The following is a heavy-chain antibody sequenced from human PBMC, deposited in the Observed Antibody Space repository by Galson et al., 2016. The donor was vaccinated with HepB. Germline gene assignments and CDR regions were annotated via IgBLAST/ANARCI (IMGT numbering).Heavy chain of an antibody. J-gene: IGHJ5*02. CDR3: ARNRHCSGGSCYGA. CDR2: IYSGGST. V-gene: IGHV3-66*01. D-gene: IGHD2-15*01. Sequence: SLRLSCAASGFTVSNNYMRWVRQAPGKGLEWVSLIYSGGSTYYADSVKGRFTISRDSSKNTLYLQMNSLRAEETAVYYWARNRHCSGGSCYGAWGQGTLVTVSS. CDR1: GFTVSNNY.